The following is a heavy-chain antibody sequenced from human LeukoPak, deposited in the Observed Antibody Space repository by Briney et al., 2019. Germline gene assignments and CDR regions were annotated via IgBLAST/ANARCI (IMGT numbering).Heavy chain of an antibody. Sequence: ASVKVSCKASGYTFTGYYMHWVRQAPGQGLEWMGWINPNSGGTNYAQKFQGRVTMTRDTSISTAYMELSRLRSDDTAVYYCARPKYCSGGSCYYGFDYWGQGTLVTVSS. CDR1: GYTFTGYY. CDR3: ARPKYCSGGSCYYGFDY. J-gene: IGHJ4*02. CDR2: INPNSGGT. V-gene: IGHV1-2*02. D-gene: IGHD2-15*01.